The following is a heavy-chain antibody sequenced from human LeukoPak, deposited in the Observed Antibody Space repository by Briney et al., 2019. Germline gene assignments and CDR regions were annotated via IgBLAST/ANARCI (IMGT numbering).Heavy chain of an antibody. V-gene: IGHV3-23*01. CDR3: ARVVGANWYLDY. CDR2: ISGSGGST. J-gene: IGHJ4*02. D-gene: IGHD1-26*01. CDR1: GFNFNRYA. Sequence: GGSLRLSCAASGFNFNRYAMSWVRQAPGKGLEWVSLISGSGGSTYYADSVKGRFTISRDNSKNILFLLMNSLRAEDTAVYCCARVVGANWYLDYWGQGTLVTVSS.